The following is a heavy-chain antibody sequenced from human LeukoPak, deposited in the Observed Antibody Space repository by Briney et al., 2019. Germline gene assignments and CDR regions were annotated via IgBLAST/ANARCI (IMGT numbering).Heavy chain of an antibody. V-gene: IGHV1-18*01. CDR2: ISAYNGNT. CDR3: ASQWVAAAGFLGDWFDP. D-gene: IGHD6-13*01. CDR1: GYILTSYG. J-gene: IGHJ5*02. Sequence: GASVKVSCKASGYILTSYGFSWVRQAPGQGLEWMGWISAYNGNTKYAQNFQGRVTMTTDTSTSTAYMELRSLRSDDTAVYYCASQWVAAAGFLGDWFDPWGQGTLVTVSS.